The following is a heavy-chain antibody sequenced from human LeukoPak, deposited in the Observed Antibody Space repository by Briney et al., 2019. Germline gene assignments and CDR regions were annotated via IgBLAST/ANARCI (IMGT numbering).Heavy chain of an antibody. CDR1: GFTFSSYV. J-gene: IGHJ4*02. V-gene: IGHV3-23*01. CDR2: ISGSGVTT. Sequence: GGSLRHSCAAPGFTFSSYVMSWVRQAPGKGLEWVSAISGSGVTTNYADSVRGRLTISRDNSQNTLYLQMNSLRAEDTAVYYCAKRTPYSSGSYYFDYWGQGTLVTVSS. CDR3: AKRTPYSSGSYYFDY. D-gene: IGHD3-22*01.